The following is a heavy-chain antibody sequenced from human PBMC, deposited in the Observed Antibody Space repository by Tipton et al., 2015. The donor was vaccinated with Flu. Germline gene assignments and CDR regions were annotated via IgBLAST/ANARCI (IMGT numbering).Heavy chain of an antibody. Sequence: SLRLSCAASGFTFSDYWMAWVRQAPGKGLEWVAKIKEDGSEKNYVDSVKGRFTISRDNAKNSLYLQMNSLRAEDTAVYYCARGTVTSNWFDPWGQGTLVIVSS. J-gene: IGHJ5*02. V-gene: IGHV3-7*04. D-gene: IGHD4-17*01. CDR1: GFTFSDYW. CDR2: IKEDGSEK. CDR3: ARGTVTSNWFDP.